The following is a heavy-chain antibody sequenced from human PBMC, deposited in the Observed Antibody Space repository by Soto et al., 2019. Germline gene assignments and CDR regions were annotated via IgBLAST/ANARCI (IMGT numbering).Heavy chain of an antibody. V-gene: IGHV3-30*03. CDR3: ARAREWELPTDY. J-gene: IGHJ4*02. CDR2: ISYDGTNT. CDR1: GFTFSNYV. Sequence: QVQLVESGGGVVQPGRSLRLSCAASGFTFSNYVMNWVRQAPGKGLEWVGVISYDGTNTKYADSVKGRFTISRHNSKNTLYLQMNSLRSEDTAVYYCARAREWELPTDYWGQGTLVTVSS. D-gene: IGHD1-26*01.